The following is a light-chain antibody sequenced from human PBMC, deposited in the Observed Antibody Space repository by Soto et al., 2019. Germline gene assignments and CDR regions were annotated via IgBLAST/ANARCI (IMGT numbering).Light chain of an antibody. Sequence: EIVMTQSPATLSVSPGERATVSCRASQSVSSNLAWYQQKPGQAPRLLIYGASTRPTGIPARFSGSGSGTEFTLTICSLQSEDFAVYYFQQYNNSPLTFGQGTKLEIK. V-gene: IGKV3-15*01. J-gene: IGKJ2*01. CDR3: QQYNNSPLT. CDR1: QSVSSN. CDR2: GAS.